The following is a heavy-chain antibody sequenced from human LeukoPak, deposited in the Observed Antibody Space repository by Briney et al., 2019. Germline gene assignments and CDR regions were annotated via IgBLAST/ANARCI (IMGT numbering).Heavy chain of an antibody. CDR1: GFTFSSYS. Sequence: GGSLRLSCAASGFTFSSYSMNWVRQAPGKGLEWVSSSSSSSSYIYYANSVKGRFTISRDNAKNSLYQPMSRLRAADTAVYYCARRSRYCSGGSCDYYYYYMDVWGKGTTVTVSS. CDR3: ARRSRYCSGGSCDYYYYYMDV. D-gene: IGHD2-15*01. CDR2: SSSSSSYI. V-gene: IGHV3-21*01. J-gene: IGHJ6*03.